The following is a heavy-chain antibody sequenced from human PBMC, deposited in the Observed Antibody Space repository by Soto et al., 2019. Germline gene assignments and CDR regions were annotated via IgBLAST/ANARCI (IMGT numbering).Heavy chain of an antibody. CDR2: ISSSSSTI. CDR3: ARSDDYSNYEHDAFDI. Sequence: GGSLRLSCAASGFTFSSYSMNWVRQAPGKGLEWVSYISSSSSTIYYADSVKGRFTISRDNAKNSLYLQMNSLRAEDTAVYYCARSDDYSNYEHDAFDIWGQGTMVTVSS. V-gene: IGHV3-48*01. D-gene: IGHD4-4*01. CDR1: GFTFSSYS. J-gene: IGHJ3*02.